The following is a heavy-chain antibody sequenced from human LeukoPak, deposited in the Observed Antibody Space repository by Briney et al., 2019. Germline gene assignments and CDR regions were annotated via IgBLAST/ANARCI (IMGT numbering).Heavy chain of an antibody. CDR2: ISSSSSTI. J-gene: IGHJ4*02. D-gene: IGHD3-10*01. CDR3: ARELPRVGVIMFGTDY. CDR1: GFTFSSYS. V-gene: IGHV3-48*01. Sequence: GGSLRLSCAASGFTFSSYSMNWVRQAPGKGLEWVSYISSSSSTIYYADSVKGRFTISRDNAKNSLYLQMNSLRAEDTAVYYCARELPRVGVIMFGTDYWGQGTLVTVSS.